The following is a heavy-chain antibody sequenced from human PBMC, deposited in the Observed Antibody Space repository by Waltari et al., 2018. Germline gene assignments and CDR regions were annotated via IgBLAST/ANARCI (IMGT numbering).Heavy chain of an antibody. V-gene: IGHV1-8*01. D-gene: IGHD3-16*01. Sequence: QVQLVQSGAEVKEPGASVRVSCKSYGSTFTNDDINWVRQANGQGLEWMGWMNPTKENTGYEQKCQGRVSMTRDTSLTTAYMELSSLRFDDTAIYYCATARVERRRGSWFDPWGQGTLVTVSS. CDR1: GSTFTNDD. CDR3: ATARVERRRGSWFDP. J-gene: IGHJ5*02. CDR2: MNPTKENT.